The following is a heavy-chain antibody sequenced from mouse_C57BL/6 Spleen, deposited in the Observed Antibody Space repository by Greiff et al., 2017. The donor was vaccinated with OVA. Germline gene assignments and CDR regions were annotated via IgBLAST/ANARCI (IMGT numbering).Heavy chain of an antibody. J-gene: IGHJ2*01. D-gene: IGHD1-1*01. V-gene: IGHV1-50*01. Sequence: QVQLQPSGAELVKPGASVKLSCKASGYTFTSYWLQWVKQRPGQGLAWIGELDPSDSYTNYNQQFKGKATLPVVTSSSTAYMQISSLTSEDSAVFYCARRTYYYGVDYWGQGTTLTVSS. CDR3: ARRTYYYGVDY. CDR2: LDPSDSYT. CDR1: GYTFTSYW.